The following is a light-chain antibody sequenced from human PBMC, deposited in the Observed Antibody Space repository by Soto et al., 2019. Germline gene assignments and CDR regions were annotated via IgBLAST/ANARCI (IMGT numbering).Light chain of an antibody. CDR1: QSVSSY. Sequence: DIVLTQSPATMSLSPGDRATLACRASQSVSSYLAWYQQKPGQAPKLLIYDASNRAACVPARFSGSGSGTDFTLTISGLPPEDFGVYYCHQRSDWTPLTFGVGTTVESK. CDR2: DAS. J-gene: IGKJ4*01. CDR3: HQRSDWTPLT. V-gene: IGKV3-11*01.